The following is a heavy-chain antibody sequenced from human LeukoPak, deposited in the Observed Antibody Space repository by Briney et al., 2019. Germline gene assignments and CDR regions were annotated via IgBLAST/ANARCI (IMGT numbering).Heavy chain of an antibody. CDR1: GFTFDDYA. D-gene: IGHD5/OR15-5a*01. Sequence: PGGSLRLSCAASGFTFDDYAMHWVRHAPGKGLEWVTGISWNSGSIGYADSVKGRFTISRDNAKNSLYLQMNSLRAEDTALYYCAKDTVYGDYWGQGTLVTVSS. CDR2: ISWNSGSI. CDR3: AKDTVYGDY. V-gene: IGHV3-9*01. J-gene: IGHJ4*02.